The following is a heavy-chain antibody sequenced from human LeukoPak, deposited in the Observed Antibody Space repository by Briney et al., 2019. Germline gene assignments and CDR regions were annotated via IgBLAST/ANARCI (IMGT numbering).Heavy chain of an antibody. CDR2: IYSGGST. CDR1: GFTVSSNY. Sequence: GGSLRLSCAASGFTVSSNYMSWVRQAPGKGLEWVSVIYSGGSTYYADSVKGRFTISRNNSKNTLYLQMNSLRAEDTAVYYCARVSYDSSGYYPLFDYWGQGTLVTVSS. CDR3: ARVSYDSSGYYPLFDY. V-gene: IGHV3-66*02. J-gene: IGHJ4*02. D-gene: IGHD3-22*01.